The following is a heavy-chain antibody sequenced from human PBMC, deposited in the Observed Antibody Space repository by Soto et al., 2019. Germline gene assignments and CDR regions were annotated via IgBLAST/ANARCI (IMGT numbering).Heavy chain of an antibody. CDR3: ARVRITMVRGVNAFDN. CDR2: ISSSSSTI. CDR1: GFTFSSYS. V-gene: IGHV3-48*01. Sequence: EVQLVESGGGLVQPGGSLRLSCAASGFTFSSYSMNWVRQAPGKGLEWVSYISSSSSTIYYADSVKGRFTISRDNAKNSLYLQMHSLRAEDMAVYYCARVRITMVRGVNAFDNWGQGTMVTVSS. D-gene: IGHD3-10*01. J-gene: IGHJ3*02.